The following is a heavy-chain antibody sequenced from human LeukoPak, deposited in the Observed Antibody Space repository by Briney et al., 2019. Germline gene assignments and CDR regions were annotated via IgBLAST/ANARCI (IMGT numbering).Heavy chain of an antibody. J-gene: IGHJ3*02. CDR3: ARVGGSSSGDAFDI. CDR1: VGTFSSYA. Sequence: SVKVSCKASVGTFSSYAISWVRQAPGQGLEWMGGIIPIFGTANYAQKFQGRVTITADESTSTAYMELSSLRSEDTAVYYCARVGGSSSGDAFDIWGQGTMVTVSS. CDR2: IIPIFGTA. D-gene: IGHD6-6*01. V-gene: IGHV1-69*13.